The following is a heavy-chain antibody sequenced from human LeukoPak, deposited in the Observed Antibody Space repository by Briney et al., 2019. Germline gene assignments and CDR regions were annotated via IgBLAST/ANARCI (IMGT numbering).Heavy chain of an antibody. J-gene: IGHJ4*02. CDR1: GYTLTELS. D-gene: IGHD1-26*01. CDR3: ATAWTKKLPRWFWYFDY. Sequence: ASVKVSCKVSGYTLTELSMHWVRQAPGKGLEWMGGFDPEDGETIYAQKFQGRVTMTEDTSTDTAYMELSSLRSEDTAVYYCATAWTKKLPRWFWYFDYWGQGTLVTVSS. CDR2: FDPEDGET. V-gene: IGHV1-24*01.